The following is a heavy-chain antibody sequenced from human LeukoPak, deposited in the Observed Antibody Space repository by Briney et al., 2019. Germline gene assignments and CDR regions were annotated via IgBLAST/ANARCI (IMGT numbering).Heavy chain of an antibody. CDR3: ARDSSSSNYYFGMDV. CDR1: GFTFSNYA. J-gene: IGHJ6*02. Sequence: GGSLRLSCAASGFTFSNYAINWVRQAPGTGLAWVSRISAGGDSTYYADSVKGRFTISRDNSKNTLFLQMNSLRADDTAVYYCARDSSSSNYYFGMDVWGQGTTVTVSS. D-gene: IGHD6-19*01. CDR2: ISAGGDST. V-gene: IGHV3-23*01.